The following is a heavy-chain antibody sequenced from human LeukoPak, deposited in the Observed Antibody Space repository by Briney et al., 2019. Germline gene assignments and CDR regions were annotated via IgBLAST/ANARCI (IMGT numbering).Heavy chain of an antibody. CDR1: GFTFSSYS. Sequence: GGSLRLSCAASGFTFSSYSMNWVRQAPGKGLEWVSSISSSSSYIYYADSVKGRFTISRDNAKNSLYLQMNSLRAEDTAVYYCARDLPYCSSTSCFPSYYYYGMDVWGQGTTVTVSS. CDR3: ARDLPYCSSTSCFPSYYYYGMDV. J-gene: IGHJ6*02. V-gene: IGHV3-21*01. CDR2: ISSSSSYI. D-gene: IGHD2-2*01.